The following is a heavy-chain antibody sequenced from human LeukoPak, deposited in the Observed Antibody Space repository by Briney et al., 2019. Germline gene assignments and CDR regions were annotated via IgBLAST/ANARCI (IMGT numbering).Heavy chain of an antibody. D-gene: IGHD3-9*01. J-gene: IGHJ4*02. CDR3: VRDFDWGPDY. CDR1: GFTFTDHY. V-gene: IGHV1-2*02. CDR2: INGKSGAT. Sequence: ASVKVSCKASGFTFTDHYLHWVRQVPGQGLEWMGWINGKSGATFYAQKFQDRITVTRDASISTMYLELNRLTGDDTAVYYCVRDFDWGPDYWGQGTLVAVSS.